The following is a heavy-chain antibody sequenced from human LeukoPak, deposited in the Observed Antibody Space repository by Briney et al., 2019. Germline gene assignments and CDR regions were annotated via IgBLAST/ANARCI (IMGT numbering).Heavy chain of an antibody. CDR1: GDSIIGYY. CDR2: TYYTGNT. D-gene: IGHD3-10*01. CDR3: ARELPDYYGSGSYYNPYYFDY. V-gene: IGHV4-39*07. Sequence: PSETLSLTCSVSGDSIIGYYWGWIRQPPGKGLEWIGNTYYTGNTYYNSSLKSRVTMSVDTSKNQFSLKLSSVTAADTAVYYCARELPDYYGSGSYYNPYYFDYWGQGTLVTVSS. J-gene: IGHJ4*02.